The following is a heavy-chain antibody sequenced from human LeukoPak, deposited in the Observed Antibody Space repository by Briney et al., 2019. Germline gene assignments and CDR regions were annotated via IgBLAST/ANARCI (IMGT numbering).Heavy chain of an antibody. V-gene: IGHV5-51*01. Sequence: GESLKISCKGSGYSFTSYWIDWVRQMPGKGLEWMGIIYPGDSDTRYSPSFQGQVTISADKSISTAYLQWSSLKASDTAMYYCARKLYCGGDCYPRPLDYWGQGTLVTVSS. CDR2: IYPGDSDT. J-gene: IGHJ4*02. D-gene: IGHD2-21*02. CDR3: ARKLYCGGDCYPRPLDY. CDR1: GYSFTSYW.